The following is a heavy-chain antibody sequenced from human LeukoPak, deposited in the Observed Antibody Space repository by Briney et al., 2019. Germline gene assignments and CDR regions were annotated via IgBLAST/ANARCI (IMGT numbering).Heavy chain of an antibody. CDR3: ARDSVVVVAASYYYYYGMDV. J-gene: IGHJ6*02. V-gene: IGHV1-24*01. CDR2: FDPEDGET. Sequence: ASVKVSCKVSGYTLTELSMHWVRQAPGKGLEWMGGFDPEDGETIYAQKFQGRVTMTEDTSTDTAYMELSSLRSEDTAVYYCARDSVVVVAASYYYYYGMDVWGQGTTVTVSS. CDR1: GYTLTELS. D-gene: IGHD2-15*01.